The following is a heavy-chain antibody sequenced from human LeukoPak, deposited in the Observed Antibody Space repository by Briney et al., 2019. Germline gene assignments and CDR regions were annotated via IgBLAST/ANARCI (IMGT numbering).Heavy chain of an antibody. D-gene: IGHD3-9*01. J-gene: IGHJ4*02. Sequence: PGGSLRLSCAASGFTFSSYGMSWVRQAPGKGLEWVSAISGSGGSTYYADSVKGRFTISRDNSKNTLYLQMNSLRAEDTAVYYCAKDAPDGDDILTGYYKGYFDYWGQGTLVTVSS. CDR1: GFTFSSYG. V-gene: IGHV3-23*01. CDR3: AKDAPDGDDILTGYYKGYFDY. CDR2: ISGSGGST.